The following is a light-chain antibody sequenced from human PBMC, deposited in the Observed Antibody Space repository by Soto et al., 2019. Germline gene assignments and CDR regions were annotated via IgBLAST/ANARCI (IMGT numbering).Light chain of an antibody. CDR2: DAS. CDR1: QSISSW. J-gene: IGKJ1*01. CDR3: QQYNSYST. V-gene: IGKV1-5*01. Sequence: DIQMTQSPSTLSASVGDRVTITCRASQSISSWLAWYQQKPGKAPKLLIYDASSLESGVPSRSSGSGSVPEVTLTNSSLQPDDFATYYYQQYNSYSTFGQGTKVESK.